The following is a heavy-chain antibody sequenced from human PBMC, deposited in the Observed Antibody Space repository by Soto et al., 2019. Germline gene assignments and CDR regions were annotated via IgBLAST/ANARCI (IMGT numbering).Heavy chain of an antibody. J-gene: IGHJ4*02. CDR3: ARESEDLTSNFDY. CDR1: GFTLPSFR. Sequence: EVQLVESGGGLVKPGGPLRPSCAASGFTLPSFRINWVRQPPGKGLEWVSSISSTTNYIYYGDSMKGRFTISRDNAKNSLYLEMNSLRAEDTAVYYCARESEDLTSNFDYWGQGTLVTVSS. V-gene: IGHV3-21*06. CDR2: ISSTTNYI.